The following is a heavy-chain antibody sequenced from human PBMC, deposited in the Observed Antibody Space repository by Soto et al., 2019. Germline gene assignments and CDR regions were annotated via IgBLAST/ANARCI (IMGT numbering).Heavy chain of an antibody. J-gene: IGHJ6*02. D-gene: IGHD2-21*01. Sequence: SVKVSCKASGGTFSSYAISWVRQAPGQGLEWMGGIIPIFGTANYAQKFQGRVTITADKSTSTAYMELSSPRSEDTAVYYCARTRPIPTYYYYYYGMDVWGQGTTVTVSS. CDR3: ARTRPIPTYYYYYYGMDV. V-gene: IGHV1-69*06. CDR1: GGTFSSYA. CDR2: IIPIFGTA.